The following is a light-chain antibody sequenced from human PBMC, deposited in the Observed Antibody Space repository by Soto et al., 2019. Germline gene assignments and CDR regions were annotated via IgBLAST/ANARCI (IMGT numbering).Light chain of an antibody. CDR3: QQYGSSIT. J-gene: IGKJ5*01. V-gene: IGKV1-8*01. CDR2: AAS. Sequence: AIRMTQSPSSLSASTGDRVTITCRASQGISSYLAWYQQKPGKAPKLLIYAASTLQSGFPSRFSGSGSGTDFTLTISRLEPEDFAVYYCQQYGSSITFGQGTRLEIK. CDR1: QGISSY.